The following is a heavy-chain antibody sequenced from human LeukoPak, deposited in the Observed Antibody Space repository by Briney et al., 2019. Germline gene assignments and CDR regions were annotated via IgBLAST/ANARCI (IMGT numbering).Heavy chain of an antibody. V-gene: IGHV3-30*18. CDR1: GFTFSSYA. D-gene: IGHD6-19*01. CDR3: AKIVVAGTHYFEY. CDR2: ISTDGSQK. J-gene: IGHJ4*02. Sequence: GGSLRLSCAASGFTFSSYAMSWVRQAPGKGLEWVAVISTDGSQKFYADSVKGRFTVSRDNSKNTLYLQMSSLRAEDTAVYYCAKIVVAGTHYFEYWGQGTLVTVSP.